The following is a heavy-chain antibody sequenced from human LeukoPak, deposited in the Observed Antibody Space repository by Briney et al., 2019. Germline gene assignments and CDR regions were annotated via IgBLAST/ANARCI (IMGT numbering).Heavy chain of an antibody. CDR1: GFTFSSYW. CDR2: INNGGSST. J-gene: IGHJ4*02. V-gene: IGHV3-74*01. D-gene: IGHD3-10*01. Sequence: GGSLRLSCAASGFTFSSYWMHWVRQAPGKGLVWVSRINNGGSSTNYADSVKGRFTISRDNAKKTLYLQMNSLRDEDTAVYYCARGAAYNSGSYVIDSWGQGTLVTVSS. CDR3: ARGAAYNSGSYVIDS.